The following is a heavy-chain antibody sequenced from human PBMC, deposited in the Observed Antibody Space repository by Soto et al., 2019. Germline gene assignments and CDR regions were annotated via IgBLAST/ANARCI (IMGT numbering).Heavy chain of an antibody. D-gene: IGHD1-1*01. CDR3: ARTETTSDLFY. Sequence: QVQLVESGGGVVQPGRSLRLSCAASGFTFSSYGMHWVRQAPGKGLEWVAVIWYDGSNKYYADSVKGRFTISRDNSKNTQYLQLNSLRAEDTAVYYCARTETTSDLFYWGQGTMVIVSS. CDR1: GFTFSSYG. CDR2: IWYDGSNK. V-gene: IGHV3-33*01. J-gene: IGHJ4*02.